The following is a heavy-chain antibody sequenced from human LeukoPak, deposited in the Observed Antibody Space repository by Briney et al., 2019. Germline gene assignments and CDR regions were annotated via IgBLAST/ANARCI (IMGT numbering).Heavy chain of an antibody. CDR3: ARDLASSGYYWD. Sequence: ASVKVSCKASGYTFTSYYMHWVRQAPGQGLEWMGIINPSSGKINYAQKFQGRVTMTGDTSTSTVYMELSSLRSDDTAVYYCARDLASSGYYWDWGQGTLVTVSS. D-gene: IGHD3-22*01. J-gene: IGHJ4*02. CDR2: INPSSGKI. CDR1: GYTFTSYY. V-gene: IGHV1-46*01.